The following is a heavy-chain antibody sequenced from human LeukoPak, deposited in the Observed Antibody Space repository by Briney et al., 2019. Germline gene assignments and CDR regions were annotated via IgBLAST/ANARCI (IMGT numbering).Heavy chain of an antibody. V-gene: IGHV3-21*01. Sequence: PGGSLRLSCAASGFTFSSYSMNWVRQAPGKGLEWVSSISSSSSYIYYADSVKGRFTISRDNAKNSLYLQMNSLRAEDTAVYYCARHRGDGYNRRFDPWGQGTLVTVSS. CDR2: ISSSSSYI. CDR1: GFTFSSYS. CDR3: ARHRGDGYNRRFDP. D-gene: IGHD5-24*01. J-gene: IGHJ5*02.